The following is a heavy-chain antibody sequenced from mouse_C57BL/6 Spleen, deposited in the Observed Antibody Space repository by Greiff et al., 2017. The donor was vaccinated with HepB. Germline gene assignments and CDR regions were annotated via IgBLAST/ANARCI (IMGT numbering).Heavy chain of an antibody. V-gene: IGHV5-12*01. D-gene: IGHD2-5*01. J-gene: IGHJ2*01. CDR2: ISNGGGST. CDR1: GFTFSDYY. CDR3: ARHSNLEGLFDY. Sequence: EVKLVESGGGLVQPGGSLKLSCAASGFTFSDYYMYWVRQTPEKRLEWVAYISNGGGSTYYPDTVKGRFTISRDNAKNTLYLQMSRLKSEDTAMYYCARHSNLEGLFDYWGQGTTLTVSS.